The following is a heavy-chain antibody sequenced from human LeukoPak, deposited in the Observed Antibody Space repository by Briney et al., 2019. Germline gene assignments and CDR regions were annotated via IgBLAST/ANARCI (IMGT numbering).Heavy chain of an antibody. Sequence: GSVKVSCKASGYTFTGYYIHWVRQAPGQGLEWMGWINPNGGGANYAQKFQGRVTMTRDTSFSTAHMELSRLRSDDTAVYYCVRAGDGYKYDFWGPGTLVTVSS. CDR1: GYTFTGYY. D-gene: IGHD5-24*01. CDR3: VRAGDGYKYDF. CDR2: INPNGGGA. V-gene: IGHV1-2*02. J-gene: IGHJ4*02.